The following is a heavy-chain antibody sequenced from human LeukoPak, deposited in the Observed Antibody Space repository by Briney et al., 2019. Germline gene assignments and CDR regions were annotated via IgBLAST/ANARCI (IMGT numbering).Heavy chain of an antibody. CDR1: GFTFSSYG. CDR2: ISGSGGST. D-gene: IGHD1-26*01. CDR3: AKDPRATLLYYFDY. V-gene: IGHV3-23*01. J-gene: IGHJ4*02. Sequence: GGTLRLSCAASGFTFSSYGMSWVRQAPGKGLEWVSGISGSGGSTYYADSVKGRFTISRDNSKNTLYLQMNSLRAEDTAVYYCAKDPRATLLYYFDYWGQGTLVTVSS.